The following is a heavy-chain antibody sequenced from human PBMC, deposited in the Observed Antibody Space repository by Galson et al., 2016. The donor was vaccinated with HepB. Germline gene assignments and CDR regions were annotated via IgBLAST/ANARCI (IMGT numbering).Heavy chain of an antibody. CDR2: ISGSSSLK. CDR1: GLTFTSYA. CDR3: VAESRRGFDY. Sequence: SLRLSCAASGLTFTSYAMNWVRQAPGKGLEWVSYISGSSSLKHHADSVRGRFTISRDNAKTSLYLQMNSLRDEDAAVYHCVAESRRGFDYWGQGTLVAVSP. J-gene: IGHJ4*02. D-gene: IGHD3-10*01. V-gene: IGHV3-48*02.